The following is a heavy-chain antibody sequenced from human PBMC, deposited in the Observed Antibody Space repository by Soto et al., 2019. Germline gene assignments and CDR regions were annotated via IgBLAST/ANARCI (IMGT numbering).Heavy chain of an antibody. V-gene: IGHV3-9*01. CDR2: ITWDGYSI. J-gene: IGHJ6*02. D-gene: IGHD3-3*01. CDR3: ARSWSGSTSGRVDV. CDR1: GFIFDDHV. Sequence: EVQLVESGGGLVHPGRSLRLSCVASGFIFDDHVMHWVRQVPGKGLEWDGHITWDGYSIGYGGSVRGRFTISRDNAKNTLYLQMNSLRPEDTALYYCARSWSGSTSGRVDVWGQGTTVTVSS.